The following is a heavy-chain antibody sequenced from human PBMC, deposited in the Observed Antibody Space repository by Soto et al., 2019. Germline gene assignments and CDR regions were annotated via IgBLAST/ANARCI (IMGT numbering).Heavy chain of an antibody. CDR1: GYSFSDNY. V-gene: IGHV1-2*02. CDR3: ARRESYGSGSYSLDS. J-gene: IGHJ4*02. CDR2: INPNRGGT. Sequence: ASVKVSCKASGYSFSDNYVHWVRQAPGQGLEWMGWINPNRGGTNLAQKFQGRVTLTRDTSITTAYMEITRLRPGDTAIYYCARRESYGSGSYSLDSWGQGTPVTVSS. D-gene: IGHD3-10*01.